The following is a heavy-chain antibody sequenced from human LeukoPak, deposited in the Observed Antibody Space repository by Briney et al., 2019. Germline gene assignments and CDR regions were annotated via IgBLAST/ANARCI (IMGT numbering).Heavy chain of an antibody. CDR2: ISCSGGST. D-gene: IGHD4-17*01. Sequence: GGSLRLSCVASGFTFSSYAMSWVRQAPGKGLEWVAAISCSGGSTYYADSVKGRFTISRDNSKNTLYLQMNSLRAEDTAVYYCAEEKNQRNDYGDYVYWGQGTLVTVSS. CDR3: AEEKNQRNDYGDYVY. CDR1: GFTFSSYA. J-gene: IGHJ4*02. V-gene: IGHV3-23*01.